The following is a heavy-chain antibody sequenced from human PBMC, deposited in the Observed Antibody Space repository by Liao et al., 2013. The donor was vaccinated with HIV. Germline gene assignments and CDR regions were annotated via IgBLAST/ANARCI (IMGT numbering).Heavy chain of an antibody. CDR1: GGSISSYY. J-gene: IGHJ2*01. Sequence: QVQLQESGPGLVKPSETLSLTCTVSGGSISSYYWSWIRQPAGKGLEWIGRIYTSGSTNYNPSLKSRVTMSLDTSKNQFSLKLSSVTAADTAVYYCARVMESATMVGGVMQDTAFFDLWGRGTLVTVSS. D-gene: IGHD3-10*01. CDR3: ARVMESATMVGGVMQDTAFFDL. V-gene: IGHV4-4*07. CDR2: IYTSGST.